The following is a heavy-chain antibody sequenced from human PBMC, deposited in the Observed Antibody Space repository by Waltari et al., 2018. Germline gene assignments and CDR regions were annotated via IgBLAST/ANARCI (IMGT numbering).Heavy chain of an antibody. CDR1: GGSISSSSYY. J-gene: IGHJ3*02. Sequence: QLQLQESGPGLVKRSETLSLTCTVSGGSISSSSYYWGWIRQPPGKGLEWIGSIYYSGSTYYNPSLKSRVTISVDTSKNQFSLKLSSVTAADTAVYYCARDRPVTGDAFDIWGQGTMVTVSS. CDR3: ARDRPVTGDAFDI. V-gene: IGHV4-39*07. D-gene: IGHD5-18*01. CDR2: IYYSGST.